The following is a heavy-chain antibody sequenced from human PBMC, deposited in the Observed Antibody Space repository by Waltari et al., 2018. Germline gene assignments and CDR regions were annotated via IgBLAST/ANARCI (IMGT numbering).Heavy chain of an antibody. CDR3: ASLDYYDSSGYPFGY. CDR2: IYYSGCT. V-gene: IGHV4-39*01. Sequence: QLQLQESGPGLVKPSETLSLTCTVSGGSISSSSYYWGWIRQPPGKGLEWIGSIYYSGCTNYNPSLKSRVTISVDTSKSQFSLKLSSVTAADTAVYYCASLDYYDSSGYPFGYWGQGTLVTVSS. CDR1: GGSISSSSYY. J-gene: IGHJ4*02. D-gene: IGHD3-22*01.